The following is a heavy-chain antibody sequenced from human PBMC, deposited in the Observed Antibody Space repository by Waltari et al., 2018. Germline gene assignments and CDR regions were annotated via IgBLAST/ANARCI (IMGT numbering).Heavy chain of an antibody. J-gene: IGHJ5*02. CDR3: ASTYCSGGSCYPTPGRFDP. D-gene: IGHD2-15*01. CDR1: GGTFSSYS. Sequence: QVQLVQSGAEVKKPGSSVKVSCKASGGTFSSYSISWVRPAPGQGLEWMGGIIPILGIANYAQKFQGRVTITADESTSTAYMELSSLRSEDTAVYYCASTYCSGGSCYPTPGRFDPWGQGTLVTVSS. V-gene: IGHV1-69*04. CDR2: IIPILGIA.